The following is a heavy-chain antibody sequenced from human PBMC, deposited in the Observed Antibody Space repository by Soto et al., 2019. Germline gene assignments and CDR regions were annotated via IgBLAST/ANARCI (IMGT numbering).Heavy chain of an antibody. J-gene: IGHJ4*02. D-gene: IGHD5-18*01. CDR3: ARQVDTAMVKSFDY. V-gene: IGHV4-39*01. Sequence: SETLSLTCTVSGGSISSSSYYWGWIRQPPGKGLEWIGSIYYSGSTYYNPSLKSRVTISVDTSKNQFSLKLSSVTAADTAVYYCARQVDTAMVKSFDYWGQGTLVTVSS. CDR1: GGSISSSSYY. CDR2: IYYSGST.